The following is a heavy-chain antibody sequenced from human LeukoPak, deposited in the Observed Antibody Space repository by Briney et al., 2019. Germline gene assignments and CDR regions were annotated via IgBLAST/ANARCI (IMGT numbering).Heavy chain of an antibody. Sequence: GGSLRLSCAASGLTFIDYDMHWVRQVIGKGLEGVSAIGIRGDTHYSGSVKGRFTISRESAESSLYLQMNSLRAEDTAVYYCARGGIQVSGIDEFDYWGQGTLVTVSS. J-gene: IGHJ4*02. CDR1: GLTFIDYD. CDR3: ARGGIQVSGIDEFDY. CDR2: IGIRGDT. V-gene: IGHV3-13*01. D-gene: IGHD6-19*01.